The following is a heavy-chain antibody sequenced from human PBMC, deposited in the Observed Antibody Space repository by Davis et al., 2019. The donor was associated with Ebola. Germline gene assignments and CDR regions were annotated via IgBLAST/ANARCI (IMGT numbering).Heavy chain of an antibody. V-gene: IGHV3-23*01. Sequence: GESLKISCAASGFTFDSYAMSWVRQTPGKGLEWVAGMTARGGNIYYADSVKGRFTISRDNSKNTLYLQMNSLRVEDTAVYSCAKRSASGTYYFDSWGQGTLVTVSS. D-gene: IGHD1-26*01. CDR1: GFTFDSYA. CDR2: MTARGGNI. CDR3: AKRSASGTYYFDS. J-gene: IGHJ4*02.